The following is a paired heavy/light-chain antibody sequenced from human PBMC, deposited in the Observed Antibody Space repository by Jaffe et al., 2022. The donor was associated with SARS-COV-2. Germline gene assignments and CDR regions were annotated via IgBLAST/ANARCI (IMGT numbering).Heavy chain of an antibody. Sequence: EVQLVESGGGLVRPGGSLRLSCAASGFTFTNHWMHWFRQVPGKGLEWVSRLKPDGGDIGYAGPVKGRFTISRDNVKNTLFLQMDRLRVEDTAVYYCARDIHYGASDYWGPGTLVSVSS. D-gene: IGHD3-10*01. CDR1: GFTFTNHW. CDR3: ARDIHYGASDY. J-gene: IGHJ4*02. V-gene: IGHV3-74*01. CDR2: LKPDGGDI.
Light chain of an antibody. CDR3: SSYAGDDFVV. CDR2: DVN. CDR1: TSDVGAYDY. J-gene: IGLJ2*01. Sequence: QSALTQPPSVSGSPGQSVTISCTGTTSDVGAYDYVAWYQQHPGKAPKLLIYDVNKRPSGVPYRFSASKSANTASLTVSGLQAEDEADYYCSSYAGDDFVVFGGGTKLAVL. V-gene: IGLV2-8*01.